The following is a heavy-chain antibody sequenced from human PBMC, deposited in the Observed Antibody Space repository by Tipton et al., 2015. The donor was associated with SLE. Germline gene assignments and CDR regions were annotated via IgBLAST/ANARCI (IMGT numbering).Heavy chain of an antibody. CDR3: ARESDTGYLSDY. V-gene: IGHV3-33*01. Sequence: SLRLSCEAPGFIFSSFGMEWVRQAPGKGLEWVAVIWYDGSTEYYAESVKGRFTISRDNSKNTLYLQMNSLRADDTAVYYCARESDTGYLSDYWGQGTLVTVSS. J-gene: IGHJ4*02. CDR1: GFIFSSFG. CDR2: IWYDGSTE. D-gene: IGHD5-12*01.